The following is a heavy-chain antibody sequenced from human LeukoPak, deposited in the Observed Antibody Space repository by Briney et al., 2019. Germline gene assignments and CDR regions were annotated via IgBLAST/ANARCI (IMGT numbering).Heavy chain of an antibody. Sequence: SETLPLTCTVSGGFISSSSYYWSWIRQPPGKGLEWIGYIYYSGSTNYNPSLKSRVTISVDTSKNQFSLNLSSVTAADTAVYYCARVPQFNGLFDYWGQGTLVTVSS. J-gene: IGHJ4*02. D-gene: IGHD2-8*01. V-gene: IGHV4-61*01. CDR3: ARVPQFNGLFDY. CDR2: IYYSGST. CDR1: GGFISSSSYY.